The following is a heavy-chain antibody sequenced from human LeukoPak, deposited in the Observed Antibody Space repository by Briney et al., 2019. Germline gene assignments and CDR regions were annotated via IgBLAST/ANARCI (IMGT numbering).Heavy chain of an antibody. CDR1: GYTFTNYD. CDR3: AREGGYGDYGGY. CDR2: MNPNSGNT. V-gene: IGHV1-18*01. Sequence: ASVKVSCKASGYTFTNYDINWVRQATGQGLEWMGWMNPNSGNTNYAQKLQGRVTTTTDTSTSTAYMELRSLRSDDTAVYYWAREGGYGDYGGYWGQGTLVTVSS. J-gene: IGHJ4*02. D-gene: IGHD4-17*01.